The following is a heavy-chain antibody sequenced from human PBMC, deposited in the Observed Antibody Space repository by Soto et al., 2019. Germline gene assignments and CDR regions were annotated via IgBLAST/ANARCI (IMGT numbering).Heavy chain of an antibody. V-gene: IGHV3-11*01. CDR1: GFTFSDYY. CDR2: ISSSGSTI. J-gene: IGHJ5*02. D-gene: IGHD6-13*01. Sequence: GSLRLSCAASGFTFSDYYMSWIRQAPGKGLEWVSYISSSGSTIYYADSVKGRFTISRDNAKNSLYLQMNSLRAEDTAVYYCARVRRIAAAWYWFDPWGQGTLVTVSS. CDR3: ARVRRIAAAWYWFDP.